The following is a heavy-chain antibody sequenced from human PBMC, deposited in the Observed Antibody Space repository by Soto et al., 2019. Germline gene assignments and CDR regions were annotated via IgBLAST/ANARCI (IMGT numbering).Heavy chain of an antibody. J-gene: IGHJ2*01. CDR3: ARGIGVGWYFDL. CDR1: GDSVSNYVAA. D-gene: IGHD3-10*01. CDR2: TYYTSKWNN. V-gene: IGHV6-1*01. Sequence: SQTLSLTCAISGDSVSNYVAAWNWIRQSPSRGLEWLGKTYYTSKWNNDYAVSVKSRITLNADTSKNQISLQLSSVTPEDTAVYYCARGIGVGWYFDLWGRGTLVTVSS.